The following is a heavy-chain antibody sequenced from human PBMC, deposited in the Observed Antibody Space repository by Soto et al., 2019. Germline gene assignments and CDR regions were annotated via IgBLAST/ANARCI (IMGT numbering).Heavy chain of an antibody. Sequence: GESLKISCQASGYTFTNYWLGWVRQMPGKGLEWMGIIFPADSDTRYSPSFQGHVTMSVDKSISTAYLQMNSLSAEDTAVYYCAKEGGRARGYNYGNTYFDYWGQGTRVTVSS. CDR1: GYTFTNYW. D-gene: IGHD5-12*01. CDR2: IFPADSDT. CDR3: AKEGGRARGYNYGNTYFDY. V-gene: IGHV5-51*01. J-gene: IGHJ4*02.